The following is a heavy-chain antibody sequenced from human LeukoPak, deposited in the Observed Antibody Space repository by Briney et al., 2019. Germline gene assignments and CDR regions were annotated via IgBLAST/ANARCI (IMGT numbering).Heavy chain of an antibody. CDR1: GHSFTHHG. J-gene: IGHJ4*02. Sequence: ASVKLSCKTFGHSFTHHGFSWVRQAPGQGLEWMGWISGYNGDTHYAQNFQGRVTLTSDTSTSTVYMELRSLRSDDTAVYYCARDPTNTSGRYAYFDYWGQGGLVTVSS. V-gene: IGHV1-18*01. CDR3: ARDPTNTSGRYAYFDY. CDR2: ISGYNGDT. D-gene: IGHD6-19*01.